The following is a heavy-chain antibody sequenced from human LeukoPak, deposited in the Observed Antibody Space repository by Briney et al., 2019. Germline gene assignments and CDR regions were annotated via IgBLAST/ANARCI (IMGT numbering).Heavy chain of an antibody. CDR2: ISSGGSQI. J-gene: IGHJ4*02. D-gene: IGHD6-6*01. V-gene: IGHV3-21*04. CDR3: AKDLYSNSRDY. Sequence: PGGSLRLSCAASGFSLSVYGMNWVRQAPGKGLEWVSSISSGGSQIYYADSVKGRFSISRDNTKNSMFLQMDSLRAEDTAVYYCAKDLYSNSRDYWGQGTLVTVSS. CDR1: GFSLSVYG.